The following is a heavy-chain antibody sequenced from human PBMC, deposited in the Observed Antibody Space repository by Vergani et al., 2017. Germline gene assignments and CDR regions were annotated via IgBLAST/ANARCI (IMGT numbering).Heavy chain of an antibody. V-gene: IGHV4-34*01. D-gene: IGHD4-11*01. J-gene: IGHJ6*03. Sequence: QVQLQQWGGGLLKPSETLSLTCVVNGGSFTSYHWTWIRQSPGEGLEWVGDINHTGRPDYNPSLKSRLTMSVDKSRNRFSLTLNSVTATDTAIYFCARVNTGTNGHLYCCCYMYVWGQGTAVTVS. CDR3: ARVNTGTNGHLYCCCYMYV. CDR1: GGSFTSYH. CDR2: INHTGRP.